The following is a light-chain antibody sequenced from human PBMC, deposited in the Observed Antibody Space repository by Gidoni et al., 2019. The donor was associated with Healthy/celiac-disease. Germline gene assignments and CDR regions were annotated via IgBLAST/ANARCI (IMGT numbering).Light chain of an antibody. J-gene: IGLJ3*02. Sequence: QSALTQPASVSASPGQSITISCTGTSSDVGGYNYVSWYHKHPGKAPKRMIYEVSNRPPGVPDRFSGSKSGNTASLTSSGLQAEDEADYYCSSYTSSSTPVFGGGTKLTVL. CDR2: EVS. V-gene: IGLV2-14*01. CDR3: SSYTSSSTPV. CDR1: SSDVGGYNY.